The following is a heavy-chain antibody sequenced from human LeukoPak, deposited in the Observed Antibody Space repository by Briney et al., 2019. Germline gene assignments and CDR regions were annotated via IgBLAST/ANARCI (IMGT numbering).Heavy chain of an antibody. CDR2: IIPIFGTA. Sequence: ASVKVSCKASGGTFSSYAISWVRQAPGQGLEWMGGIIPIFGTANYAQKFQGRVTITTDESTSTAYMELSSLRSEDTAVYYCSRAGSERYNWFDPWGQGTLVTVSS. CDR3: SRAGSERYNWFDP. J-gene: IGHJ5*02. V-gene: IGHV1-69*05. D-gene: IGHD3-10*01. CDR1: GGTFSSYA.